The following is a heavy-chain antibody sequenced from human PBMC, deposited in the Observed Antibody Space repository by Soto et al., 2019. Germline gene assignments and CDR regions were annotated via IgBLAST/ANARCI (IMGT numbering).Heavy chain of an antibody. J-gene: IGHJ6*02. Sequence: QEQLVQAGAEVKKPGSSVRISCRASGGTFSNDAVSWVRQAPGQGLQWMGGIIPIFGTTHYAQKFQGRVTITADESTATAYMELRSVTSEETAVYYCATGLRTGNYGMDVWGQGTAVTVSS. CDR2: IIPIFGTT. CDR3: ATGLRTGNYGMDV. CDR1: GGTFSNDA. V-gene: IGHV1-69*01. D-gene: IGHD3-10*01.